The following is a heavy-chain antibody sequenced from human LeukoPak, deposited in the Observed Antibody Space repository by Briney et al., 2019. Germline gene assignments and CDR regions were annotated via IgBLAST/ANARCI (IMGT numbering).Heavy chain of an antibody. J-gene: IGHJ4*02. Sequence: GGSLRLSCAASGFTFSSYAMSWVRQAPGKGLEWVSAISGSGGSTYYADSVKGRFTISRDNSKNTLYLQMNSLRAEDTAVYYCASTKTMIVVVLGYWGQGTLVAVSS. CDR2: ISGSGGST. D-gene: IGHD3-22*01. CDR1: GFTFSSYA. V-gene: IGHV3-23*01. CDR3: ASTKTMIVVVLGY.